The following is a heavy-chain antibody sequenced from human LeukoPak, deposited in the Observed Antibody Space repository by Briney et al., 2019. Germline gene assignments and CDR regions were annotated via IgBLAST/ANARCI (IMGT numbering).Heavy chain of an antibody. Sequence: PGGSLRLSCAASGFTFSSYGMHWVRQAPGKGLEWVAVISFDASNEYYADSVKGRFTISRDNSKNTLYLQMNSLRAEDTAVYYCARDNDSRDPPHFDYWGQGTLVTVSS. CDR3: ARDNDSRDPPHFDY. V-gene: IGHV3-30*03. CDR2: ISFDASNE. D-gene: IGHD3-16*01. J-gene: IGHJ4*02. CDR1: GFTFSSYG.